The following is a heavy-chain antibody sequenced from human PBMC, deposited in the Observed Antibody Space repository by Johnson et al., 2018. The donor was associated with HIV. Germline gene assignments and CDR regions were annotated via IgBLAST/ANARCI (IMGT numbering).Heavy chain of an antibody. V-gene: IGHV3-53*01. CDR3: TRDAKLRPLDGPDDAFDI. CDR2: IYGGGST. D-gene: IGHD2-2*03. Sequence: EVQLVESGGGLIQPGGSLRLSCAASGFTVSSNYMNWVRQAPGKGLEWVSVIYGGGSTFYADSVKGRFTISRDSSQNTLYLQMNSLRVEDTAVYYCTRDAKLRPLDGPDDAFDIWGQGTVVTVSS. CDR1: GFTVSSNY. J-gene: IGHJ3*02.